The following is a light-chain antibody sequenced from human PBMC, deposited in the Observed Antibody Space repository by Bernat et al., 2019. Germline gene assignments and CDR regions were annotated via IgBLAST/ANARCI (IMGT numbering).Light chain of an antibody. Sequence: DIQLTQSPSALSAFVGDRVTITCRASQSFSGWLAWYQRKPGKAPKLLIYKASTLESGVPSRFSGSGSGTEFTLTISSLQPDDLATYICQSYERFSWSFGQGTKVEIK. V-gene: IGKV1-5*03. CDR2: KAS. J-gene: IGKJ1*01. CDR1: QSFSGW. CDR3: QSYERFSWS.